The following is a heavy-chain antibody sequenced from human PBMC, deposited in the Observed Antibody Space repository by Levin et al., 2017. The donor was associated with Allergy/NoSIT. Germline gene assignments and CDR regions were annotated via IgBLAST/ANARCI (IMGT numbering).Heavy chain of an antibody. CDR2: IRSKSYGGTT. J-gene: IGHJ4*02. Sequence: GGSLRLSCTASGFSFGGYTMSWVRQAPGKGLEWVGFIRSKSYGGTTEYAASVKGRFTISRDDSKSIPYLEMNSLKSEDTSVYYCTRDHGSGSGWFIDNWGQGTLVTVSS. CDR3: TRDHGSGSGWFIDN. CDR1: GFSFGGYT. D-gene: IGHD6-19*01. V-gene: IGHV3-49*04.